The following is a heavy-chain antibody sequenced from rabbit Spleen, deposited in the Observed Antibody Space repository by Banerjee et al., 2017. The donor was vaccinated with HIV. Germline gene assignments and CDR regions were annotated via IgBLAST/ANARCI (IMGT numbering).Heavy chain of an antibody. Sequence: QSLEESGGDLVKPGGTLTLTCTASGFSFSSSDYICWVRQAPGKGLEWIACINAATAKPVYATWAKGRFTISRTSSTTVTLRMTSLTAADTATYFCARGSATMTMVITGYYLSLWGPGTLVTVS. CDR3: ARGSATMTMVITGYYLSL. CDR1: GFSFSSSDY. V-gene: IGHV1S40*01. CDR2: INAATAKP. D-gene: IGHD2-1*01. J-gene: IGHJ4*01.